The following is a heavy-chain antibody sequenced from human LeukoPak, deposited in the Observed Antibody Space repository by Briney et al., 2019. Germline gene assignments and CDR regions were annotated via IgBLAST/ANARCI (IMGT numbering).Heavy chain of an antibody. CDR2: IYTSGST. V-gene: IGHV4-4*09. D-gene: IGHD5-12*01. CDR1: GGSISSYY. CDR3: ARQGATTLFDY. Sequence: PSETLSLTCTVSGGSISSYYWSWIRQPPGKGLEWIGYIYTSGSTNYNPSLKSRVTISVDTSKNQFSLKLSSVTAAATAVYYCARQGATTLFDYWGQGTLVTVSS. J-gene: IGHJ4*02.